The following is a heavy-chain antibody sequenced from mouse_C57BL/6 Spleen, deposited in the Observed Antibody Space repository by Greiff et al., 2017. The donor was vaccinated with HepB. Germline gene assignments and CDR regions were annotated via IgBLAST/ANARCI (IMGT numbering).Heavy chain of an antibody. Sequence: QVQLQQSGPELVKPGASVKISCKASGYAFSSSWMNWVKQRPGKGLEWIGRIYPGDGDTNYNGKFKGKATLTADKSSSTAYMQLSSLTSEDSAVYFCARWGITTVVATGGYYAMDYWGQGTSVTVSS. D-gene: IGHD1-1*01. CDR3: ARWGITTVVATGGYYAMDY. J-gene: IGHJ4*01. CDR2: IYPGDGDT. V-gene: IGHV1-82*01. CDR1: GYAFSSSW.